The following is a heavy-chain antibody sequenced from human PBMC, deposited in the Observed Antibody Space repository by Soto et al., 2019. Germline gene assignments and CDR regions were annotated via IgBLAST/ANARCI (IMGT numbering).Heavy chain of an antibody. D-gene: IGHD2-2*01. CDR2: ISGRGSST. CDR3: ARMGLVVPAASYYYNGMDV. J-gene: IGHJ6*02. CDR1: GFTFSNYG. V-gene: IGHV3-23*01. Sequence: EVQLLESGGGLVQPGGSLRLSCAASGFTFSNYGMSWVRQAPGKGLEWVSVISGRGSSTYYADSVKGRFTISRDNSKNPLYLQLNSLRAEDTAVYYCARMGLVVPAASYYYNGMDVWGQGTTVTVSS.